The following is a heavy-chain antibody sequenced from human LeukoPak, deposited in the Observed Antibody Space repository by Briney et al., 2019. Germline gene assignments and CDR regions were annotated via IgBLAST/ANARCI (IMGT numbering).Heavy chain of an antibody. CDR1: GYTLTGYY. V-gene: IGHV1-2*02. CDR3: ASDDGSTGLNAFGI. J-gene: IGHJ3*02. CDR2: INLDSGGT. Sequence: ASVKVSRKASGYTLTGYYMHWVRQAPGQGLEWMGSINLDSGGTYYAQKFQGRVTWTRDTSSTTANMELSRLTSDDTAVYDCASDDGSTGLNAFGIWGQGTMLTVYS. D-gene: IGHD1-14*01.